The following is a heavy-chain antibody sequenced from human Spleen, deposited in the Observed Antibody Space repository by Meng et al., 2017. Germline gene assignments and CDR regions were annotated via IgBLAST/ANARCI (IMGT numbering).Heavy chain of an antibody. CDR1: GYTFTKHG. Sequence: ASVKVSCKASGYTFTKHGVTWVRQAPGQGLEWLGWVSTYNGNTNYAQKIQGRVTMTSDTSTSTAYMELRSLKSDDTAVYYCTRDDYGDPTRYWGQGTLVTVSS. CDR3: TRDDYGDPTRY. V-gene: IGHV1-18*01. J-gene: IGHJ4*02. D-gene: IGHD4-17*01. CDR2: VSTYNGNT.